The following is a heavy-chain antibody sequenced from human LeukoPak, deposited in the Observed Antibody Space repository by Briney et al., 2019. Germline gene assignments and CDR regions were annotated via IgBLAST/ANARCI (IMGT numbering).Heavy chain of an antibody. J-gene: IGHJ5*02. CDR3: ARDRDIVVVVAVNNWFDP. Sequence: GASVKVSCKASGYTFTSYAMNWVRQAPGQGLEWMGWINTNTGNPTYAQGFTGRFVFSLDTSVSTAYLQISSLKAEDTAVYYCARDRDIVVVVAVNNWFDPWGQGTLVTVSS. CDR2: INTNTGNP. D-gene: IGHD2-15*01. CDR1: GYTFTSYA. V-gene: IGHV7-4-1*02.